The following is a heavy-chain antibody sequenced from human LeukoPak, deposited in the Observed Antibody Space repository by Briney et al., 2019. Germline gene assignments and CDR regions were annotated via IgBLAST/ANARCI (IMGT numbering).Heavy chain of an antibody. Sequence: SETLSLTCAVYGGSFSGYYWSWIRQPPGKGLEWIGEIYHSGSTNYNPSLKSRVTISVDKSKNQFSLKLSSVTAADTAVYYCARVRDGYNDAYDIWGQGTMVTVSS. CDR1: GGSFSGYY. J-gene: IGHJ3*02. V-gene: IGHV4-34*01. D-gene: IGHD5-24*01. CDR2: IYHSGST. CDR3: ARVRDGYNDAYDI.